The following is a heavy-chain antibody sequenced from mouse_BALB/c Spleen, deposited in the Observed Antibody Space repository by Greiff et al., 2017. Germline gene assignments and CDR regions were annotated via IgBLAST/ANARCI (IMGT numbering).Heavy chain of an antibody. CDR2: ISSGSSTI. V-gene: IGHV5-17*02. CDR1: GFTFSSFG. D-gene: IGHD2-1*01. Sequence: EVMLVESGGGLVQPGGSRKLSCAASGFTFSSFGMHWVRQAPEKGLEWVAYISSGSSTIYYADTVKGRFTISRDNPKNTLFLQMTSLRSEDTAMYYCARELPFAYWGQGTLVTVSA. CDR3: ARELPFAY. J-gene: IGHJ3*01.